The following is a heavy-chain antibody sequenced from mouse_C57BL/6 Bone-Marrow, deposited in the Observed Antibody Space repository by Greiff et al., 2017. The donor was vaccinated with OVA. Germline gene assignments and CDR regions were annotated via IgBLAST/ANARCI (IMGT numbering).Heavy chain of an antibody. CDR1: GISITTGNYR. Sequence: EVQLQQSGPGLVKPSQTVFLTCTVTGISITTGNYRWSWIRQFPGNKLEWIGYIYYSGTITYNPSLTSRTTITRDTPKNQFFLEMNSLTAEDTATYYCARERGPYYAMDYWGQGTSVTVSS. J-gene: IGHJ4*01. CDR3: ARERGPYYAMDY. CDR2: IYYSGTI. V-gene: IGHV3-5*01.